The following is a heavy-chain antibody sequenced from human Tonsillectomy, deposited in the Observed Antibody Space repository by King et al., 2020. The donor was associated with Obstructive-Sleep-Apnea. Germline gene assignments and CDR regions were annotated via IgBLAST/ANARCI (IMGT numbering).Heavy chain of an antibody. J-gene: IGHJ2*01. CDR3: AKDSEAYSSSWYKGYLDL. CDR1: GFTFSSSG. D-gene: IGHD6-13*01. CDR2: IRHDGTDK. Sequence: VQLVESGGGVVQPGGSLRLSCAASGFTFSSSGMHWVRQAPGKGLEWVTFIRHDGTDKYYTDSVKGRFTISRDDSRNTLYLQMDSLRGEDTAVYSCAKDSEAYSSSWYKGYLDLWGRGTLVTVSS. V-gene: IGHV3-30*02.